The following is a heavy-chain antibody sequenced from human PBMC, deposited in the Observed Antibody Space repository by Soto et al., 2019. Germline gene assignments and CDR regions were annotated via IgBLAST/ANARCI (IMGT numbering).Heavy chain of an antibody. V-gene: IGHV3-30*03. Sequence: QVQVVESGGGVVQPGRSLRLSCVASGFSFSHYGMQWVRQAPGKGLEWVAVISYDGSHKYYGESVTGRFTISSDNSKNTLYLPMNRLRPADTARYFCARDREREQLGYYGVDVWGQGTTVAVSS. CDR1: GFSFSHYG. CDR3: ARDREREQLGYYGVDV. CDR2: ISYDGSHK. D-gene: IGHD6-13*01. J-gene: IGHJ6*02.